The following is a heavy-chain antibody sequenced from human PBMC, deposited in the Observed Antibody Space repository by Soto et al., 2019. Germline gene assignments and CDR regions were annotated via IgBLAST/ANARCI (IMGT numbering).Heavy chain of an antibody. V-gene: IGHV4-59*01. D-gene: IGHD3-22*01. Sequence: SETLSLTCTVSGGSISSYYWSWIRQPPGKGLEWIGYIYYSGSTNYNPSLKSRVTISVDTSKNQFSLKLSSVTAADTAVYYCARDGTYYYDSSGPPGPWFDPWGQGTLVTVSS. CDR1: GGSISSYY. CDR2: IYYSGST. CDR3: ARDGTYYYDSSGPPGPWFDP. J-gene: IGHJ5*02.